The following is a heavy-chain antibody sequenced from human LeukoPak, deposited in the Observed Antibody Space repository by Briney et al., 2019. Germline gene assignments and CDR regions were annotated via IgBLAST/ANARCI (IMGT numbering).Heavy chain of an antibody. CDR2: INPNSGGT. D-gene: IGHD6-13*01. J-gene: IGHJ4*02. CDR1: GYTFTGYY. Sequence: ASVKVSCTASGYTFTGYYMHWVRQAPGQGLEWMGWINPNSGGTNYAQKFQGRVTMTRDTSISTAYMELSRLRSDDTAVYYCARVGSIAAAGTFDYWGQGTLVTVSS. CDR3: ARVGSIAAAGTFDY. V-gene: IGHV1-2*02.